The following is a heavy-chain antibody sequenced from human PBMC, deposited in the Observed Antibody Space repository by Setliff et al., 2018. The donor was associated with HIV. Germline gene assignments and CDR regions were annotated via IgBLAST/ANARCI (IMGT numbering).Heavy chain of an antibody. V-gene: IGHV1-8*02. Sequence: ASVKVSCKASGGTFRSHEISWVRQAPGQGLEWMGGIVPNSGNTGYAQKFQGRVTMTRNTSISTAYMELSSLRSEDTAVYYCARGVQWLGLYYFDYWGQGTLVTVSS. CDR3: ARGVQWLGLYYFDY. CDR1: GGTFRSHE. D-gene: IGHD6-19*01. J-gene: IGHJ4*02. CDR2: IVPNSGNT.